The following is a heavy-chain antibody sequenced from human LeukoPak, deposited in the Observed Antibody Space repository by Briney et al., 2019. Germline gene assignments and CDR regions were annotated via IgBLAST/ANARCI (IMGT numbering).Heavy chain of an antibody. CDR1: GFTFSSYW. Sequence: GGSLRLSCAASGFTFSSYWMHWVRQVPGKGLVWVARINPGGSSITCADSVKGRFTISRDNAKNTLYLQMDSLRAEDTGVYYCARSNQADDHWGQGTLVTVSS. D-gene: IGHD1-14*01. CDR2: INPGGSSI. J-gene: IGHJ4*02. CDR3: ARSNQADDH. V-gene: IGHV3-74*01.